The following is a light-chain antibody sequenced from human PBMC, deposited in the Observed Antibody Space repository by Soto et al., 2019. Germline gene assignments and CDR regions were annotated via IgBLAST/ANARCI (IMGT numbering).Light chain of an antibody. J-gene: IGLJ2*01. CDR1: SSNIGAGYD. CDR2: GNN. V-gene: IGLV1-40*01. Sequence: QSVLTQPASVSGAPGQRVTISCTGSSSNIGAGYDVQWYHQLPGTAPKLLIYGNNNRPSGVPDRFSGSKSGTSASLAITGLQAEDEADYYCQSYDTSLSGVVFGGGTKLTVL. CDR3: QSYDTSLSGVV.